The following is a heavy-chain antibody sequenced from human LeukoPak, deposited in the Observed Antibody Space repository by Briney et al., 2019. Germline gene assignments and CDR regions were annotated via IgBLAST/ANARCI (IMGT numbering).Heavy chain of an antibody. CDR3: ARESYGGNSPHFDY. D-gene: IGHD4-23*01. CDR1: GYTFTSHY. CDR2: INPSGGST. V-gene: IGHV1-46*01. J-gene: IGHJ4*02. Sequence: ASVKVSCKASGYTFTSHYMHWVRQAPGQGLEWMGIINPSGGSTDYAQNFQGRVTMTRDTSTSTVYMELSSLRSEDTAVYYCARESYGGNSPHFDYWGQGTLVTVPS.